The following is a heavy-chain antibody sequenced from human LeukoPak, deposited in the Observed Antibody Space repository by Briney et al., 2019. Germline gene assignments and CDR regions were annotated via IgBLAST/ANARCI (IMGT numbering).Heavy chain of an antibody. D-gene: IGHD3-10*01. J-gene: IGHJ3*02. V-gene: IGHV4-34*01. CDR1: GGSFSGYY. CDR3: GRCGPVGVITTDAFDI. CDR2: INHSGST. Sequence: SETLSLTCAVYGGSFSGYYWSWIRQPPGKGLEWIGEINHSGSTNYNPSLKSRVTISVDTSKNQFSLKLRSVTAGDTAVYYCGRCGPVGVITTDAFDIWGQGTMVTVSS.